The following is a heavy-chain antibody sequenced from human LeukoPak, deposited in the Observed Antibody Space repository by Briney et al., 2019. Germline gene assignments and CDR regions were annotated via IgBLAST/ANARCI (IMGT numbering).Heavy chain of an antibody. CDR3: AKADLEQWLVPYFDY. J-gene: IGHJ4*02. D-gene: IGHD6-19*01. Sequence: GGSLRLSCAASGFTFSSYGMNWVRQAPGKGLEWVSSISSSSSYIYYADSVKGRITISRDNAKNSLYLQMNSLRAEDTAVYYCAKADLEQWLVPYFDYWGQGTLVTVSS. CDR1: GFTFSSYG. CDR2: ISSSSSYI. V-gene: IGHV3-21*01.